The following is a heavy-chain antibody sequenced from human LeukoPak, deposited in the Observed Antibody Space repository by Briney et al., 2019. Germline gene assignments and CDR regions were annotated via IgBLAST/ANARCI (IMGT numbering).Heavy chain of an antibody. CDR3: ASDLSGYCTSGTCYAFDI. CDR1: AFSVSSIY. J-gene: IGHJ3*02. CDR2: IYTDGNT. D-gene: IGHD2-15*01. Sequence: GGSLRLSCAASAFSVSSIYMSWVCQAPGKGLEWVSVIYTDGNTYYADSVKGRFTISRDKSKNTMYLQMNSLRAEDTALYYCASDLSGYCTSGTCYAFDIWGQGTMVTVSS. V-gene: IGHV3-53*01.